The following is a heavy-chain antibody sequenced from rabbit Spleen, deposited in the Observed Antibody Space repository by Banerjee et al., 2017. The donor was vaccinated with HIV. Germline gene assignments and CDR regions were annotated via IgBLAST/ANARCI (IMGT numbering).Heavy chain of an antibody. J-gene: IGHJ4*01. D-gene: IGHD1-1*01. V-gene: IGHV1S40*01. CDR3: ARDGSGYYRGYFKL. CDR1: GFSFSSGYY. CDR2: ISTSSGTT. Sequence: QSLEESGGDLVKPGASLTLTCTASGFSFSSGYYMCWVRQAPGKGLEWIACISTSSGTTYYASWAKGRFTISKPSSTTVTLQMTSLTAADTATYFCARDGSGYYRGYFKLWGPGTLVPVS.